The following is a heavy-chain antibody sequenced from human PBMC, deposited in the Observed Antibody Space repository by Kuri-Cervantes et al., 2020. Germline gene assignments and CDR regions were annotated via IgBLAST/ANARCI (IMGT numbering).Heavy chain of an antibody. CDR2: INPNTGGT. J-gene: IGHJ5*02. D-gene: IGHD6-19*01. V-gene: IGHV1-2*02. CDR1: GYTFTSYY. CDR3: ARDTYSSGLDP. Sequence: ASMKVSCKASGYTFTSYYMHWVRQAPGQGLEWMGWINPNTGGTNYAQKFQGRVTMTRDTSISTAYMELSRLRSDDTAVYYCARDTYSSGLDPWGQGTLVTVSS.